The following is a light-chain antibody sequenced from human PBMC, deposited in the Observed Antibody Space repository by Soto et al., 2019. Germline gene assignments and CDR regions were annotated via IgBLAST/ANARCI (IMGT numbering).Light chain of an antibody. Sequence: QSALTQPASVSGSPGQSITISCTGTSSDVGGYNYVSWYQQHPGKAPKLMIYEVSNRPSGVSNRFSGSKSGDTASLTISGLQAEDEADYYCSSYISSSTVYVFGTGTNVTVL. V-gene: IGLV2-14*01. CDR3: SSYISSSTVYV. J-gene: IGLJ1*01. CDR2: EVS. CDR1: SSDVGGYNY.